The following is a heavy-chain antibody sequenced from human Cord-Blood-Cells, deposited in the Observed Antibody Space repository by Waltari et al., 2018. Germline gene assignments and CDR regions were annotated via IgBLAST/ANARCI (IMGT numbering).Heavy chain of an antibody. Sequence: QVQLQQWGAGLLKPSETLSLTCAVYGGSFSGYYWSWIRQPPGKGLEWIGEINHSGSTNYNPPLKSRVTISVDTSKNQFSLKLSSVTAADTAVYYCARGLSYDSSGYYYWGQGTLVTVSS. CDR3: ARGLSYDSSGYYY. D-gene: IGHD3-22*01. V-gene: IGHV4-34*01. J-gene: IGHJ4*02. CDR2: INHSGST. CDR1: GGSFSGYY.